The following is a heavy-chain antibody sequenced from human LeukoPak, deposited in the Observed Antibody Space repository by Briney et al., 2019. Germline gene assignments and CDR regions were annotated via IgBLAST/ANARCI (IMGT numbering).Heavy chain of an antibody. Sequence: GRSLRLSCAASGVTFSTNAMHWGRQAPGKGLEWVAIVSYDGSKKDYADSVKGRFSISRDNSKNTLYLQMNSLRAEDTAIYYCAKGGSGYFADLWGQGTLVTVSS. CDR1: GVTFSTNA. D-gene: IGHD3-22*01. CDR2: VSYDGSKK. V-gene: IGHV3-30*18. CDR3: AKGGSGYFADL. J-gene: IGHJ5*02.